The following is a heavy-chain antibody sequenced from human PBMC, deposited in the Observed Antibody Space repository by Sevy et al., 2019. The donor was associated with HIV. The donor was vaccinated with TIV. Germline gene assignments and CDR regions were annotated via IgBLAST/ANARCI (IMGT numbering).Heavy chain of an antibody. CDR1: GFTFSSYA. Sequence: GGSLRLSCAASGFTFSSYAMSWVRQAPGKGLEWVAFIHYKGSDKYYADAVKGRYTISRDNSKNTVYLQMSSLRAEDTAVYYCAKDYSTGWYGYYYGMDVRGQGTTVTVSS. CDR2: IHYKGSDK. J-gene: IGHJ6*02. D-gene: IGHD6-19*01. V-gene: IGHV3-30*02. CDR3: AKDYSTGWYGYYYGMDV.